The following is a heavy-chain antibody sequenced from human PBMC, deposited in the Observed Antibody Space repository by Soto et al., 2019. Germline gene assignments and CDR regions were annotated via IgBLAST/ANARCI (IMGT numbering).Heavy chain of an antibody. CDR3: ADSGKGY. Sequence: GGSLRLSCAASGFTFSIYWMSWVRQAPGKGLEWVANIKPDGSEEYYVDSVKGRFTISRDNAKNSLNLQMNNLRDEDTAVYYCADSGKGYWGQGTLVTVSS. CDR1: GFTFSIYW. V-gene: IGHV3-7*05. D-gene: IGHD6-25*01. CDR2: IKPDGSEE. J-gene: IGHJ4*02.